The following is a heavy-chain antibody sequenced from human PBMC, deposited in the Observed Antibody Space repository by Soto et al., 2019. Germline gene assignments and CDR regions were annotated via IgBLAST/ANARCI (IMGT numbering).Heavy chain of an antibody. Sequence: ASVKVSCKASGYTFINFDISWVRQAAGQGLEWLGWMNPGSGKTGYASKFQGRVAMTRDASTGTPHLELSSLTSDDTAVYYCARMASAGTLNWFDPWGQGTLVTVSS. CDR3: ARMASAGTLNWFDP. CDR1: GYTFINFD. J-gene: IGHJ5*02. D-gene: IGHD6-13*01. V-gene: IGHV1-8*02. CDR2: MNPGSGKT.